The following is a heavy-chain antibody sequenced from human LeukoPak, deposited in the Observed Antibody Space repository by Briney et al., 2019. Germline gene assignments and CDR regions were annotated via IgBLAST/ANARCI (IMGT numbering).Heavy chain of an antibody. V-gene: IGHV3-33*01. CDR1: GFTFSSYG. J-gene: IGHJ4*02. Sequence: PGGSLRLSCAASGFTFSSYGMHWVRQAPGKGLEWVAVIWYDGSNKYYADSVKGRFTISRDNSKNTLYLQMNSLRAEDTAVYYCAVGGYDRYLDYWGQGTLVTVSS. CDR2: IWYDGSNK. D-gene: IGHD5-12*01. CDR3: AVGGYDRYLDY.